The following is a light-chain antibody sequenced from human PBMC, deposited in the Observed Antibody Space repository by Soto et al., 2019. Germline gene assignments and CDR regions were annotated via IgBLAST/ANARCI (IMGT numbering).Light chain of an antibody. CDR3: QHYNNWSPWT. CDR1: QSVSNN. CDR2: AAS. J-gene: IGKJ1*01. V-gene: IGKV3-15*01. Sequence: EIVMTQSPATLSVSPGERVTLSCRASQSVSNNLAWYQQKPGQAPRLLIYAASTKATGIPARFGGSGSGTEFTLTISSLQSEDVALYYCQHYNNWSPWTFGQGTKVVI.